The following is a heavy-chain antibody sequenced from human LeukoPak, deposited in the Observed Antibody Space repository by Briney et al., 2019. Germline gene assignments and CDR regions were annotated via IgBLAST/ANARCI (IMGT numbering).Heavy chain of an antibody. J-gene: IGHJ4*02. V-gene: IGHV3-48*03. CDR1: GFTFSCYE. Sequence: GGSLRLSCAASGFTFSCYEMNWVRQAPGKGLEWVSYISNSGSTIYYADSVKGRFTISRDDAKNSLYLQMNSLRAEDTAVYYCARNWGFDCWGQGTLVTVSS. CDR3: ARNWGFDC. D-gene: IGHD7-27*01. CDR2: ISNSGSTI.